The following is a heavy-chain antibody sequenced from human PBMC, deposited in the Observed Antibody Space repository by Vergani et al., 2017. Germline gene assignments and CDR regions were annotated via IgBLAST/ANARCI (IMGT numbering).Heavy chain of an antibody. V-gene: IGHV4-4*07. D-gene: IGHD6-6*01. CDR2: IYTRGST. CDR1: GGSFSSYY. Sequence: QVQLQESGPGLVKPSETLSLTCTVSGGSFSSYYWSWIRQPAGKGLEWIGRIYTRGSTNYNPSLKSRVTMSVDTSKNQFSLKLSSVTAADTAVYYCARDQEYSSPQGGVGWFDPWSQGTLVTVSS. J-gene: IGHJ5*02. CDR3: ARDQEYSSPQGGVGWFDP.